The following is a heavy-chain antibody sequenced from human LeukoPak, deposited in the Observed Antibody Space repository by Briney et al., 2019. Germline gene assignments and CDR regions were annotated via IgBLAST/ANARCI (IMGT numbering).Heavy chain of an antibody. D-gene: IGHD3-10*01. V-gene: IGHV5-10-1*01. CDR2: IDPRDSYT. J-gene: IGHJ5*02. CDR3: ARRNYYVSGSYYRGFDP. Sequence: GESLKISCKGSGYSFTSYWISWVRQMPGKDLEWMGRIDPRDSYTNYSPSFQGHVTISADKSISTAYLQWSSLKASDTAMYYCARRNYYVSGSYYRGFDPWGQGTLVTVSS. CDR1: GYSFTSYW.